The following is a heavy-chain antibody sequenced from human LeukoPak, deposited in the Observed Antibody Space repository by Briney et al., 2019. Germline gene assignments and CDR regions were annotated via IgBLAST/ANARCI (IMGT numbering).Heavy chain of an antibody. V-gene: IGHV3-30*03. CDR1: GFTFSSYG. CDR3: ATALYDWNDVNY. Sequence: PGGSLRLSCAASGFTFSSYGMHWVRQAPGKGLEWVAVISYDGSNKYYADSVKGRFTISRDNSKNTLYLQMNSLKTEDTAVYYCATALYDWNDVNYWGQGTQVTVSS. J-gene: IGHJ4*02. D-gene: IGHD1-1*01. CDR2: ISYDGSNK.